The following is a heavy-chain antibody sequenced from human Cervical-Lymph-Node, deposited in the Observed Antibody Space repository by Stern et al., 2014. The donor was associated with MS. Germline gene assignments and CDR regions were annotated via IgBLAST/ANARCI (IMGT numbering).Heavy chain of an antibody. CDR1: GGSVSSSSHY. V-gene: IGHV4-39*01. CDR2: MYYAGNT. Sequence: QLQLQESGPGLVKPSETLSLTCTVSGGSVSSSSHYWAWIRQPPGQWLEGVGGMYYAGNTYYTPSLRSRVTLPVDTSKNQVSLNLISVTAADTAVYYCARALPQSSGIGVSYYFDYWGQGALVTVSS. D-gene: IGHD6-19*01. CDR3: ARALPQSSGIGVSYYFDY. J-gene: IGHJ4*02.